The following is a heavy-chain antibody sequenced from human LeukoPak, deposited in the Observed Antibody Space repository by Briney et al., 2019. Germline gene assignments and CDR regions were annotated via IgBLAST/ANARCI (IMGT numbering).Heavy chain of an antibody. CDR2: IYSGGST. V-gene: IGHV3-53*01. CDR1: GFTVSSNY. Sequence: GGSLRLSCAASGFTVSSNYMSWVRQAPGKGLEWVSVIYSGGSTYYADSVKGRFTISRDNSKNTLYLQMNSLRAEDTAVYYCARGLYSSGWSFDYWGQGTLVTVSS. J-gene: IGHJ4*02. CDR3: ARGLYSSGWSFDY. D-gene: IGHD6-19*01.